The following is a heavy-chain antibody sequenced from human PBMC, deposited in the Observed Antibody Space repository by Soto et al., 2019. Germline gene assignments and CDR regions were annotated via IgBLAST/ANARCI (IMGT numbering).Heavy chain of an antibody. V-gene: IGHV3-23*01. CDR2: ISGSGGST. J-gene: IGHJ6*02. D-gene: IGHD1-20*01. CDR1: GFTFSGYA. CDR3: ARYNWNGGYYYYGMDV. Sequence: PGGSLRLSCAASGFTFSGYAMSWVRQAPGKGLEWVSAISGSGGSTYYADSVKGRFTISRDNSKNTLYLQMNSLRAEDTAVYYCARYNWNGGYYYYGMDVWGQGTTVTVSS.